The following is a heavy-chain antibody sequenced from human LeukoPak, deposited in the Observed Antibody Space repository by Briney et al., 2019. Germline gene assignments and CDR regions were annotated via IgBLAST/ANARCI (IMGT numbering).Heavy chain of an antibody. J-gene: IGHJ4*02. Sequence: GGSLRLSCAAPGVTFTFQTMSWVRQAPGKGLEWVASMKEDGSEIFYVGSVKGRFIISRDNAKNSLYLQMNSLRAEDTAVYYCAKGGASRFDHWGQGRLVTVSS. V-gene: IGHV3-7*01. CDR3: AKGGASRFDH. CDR1: GVTFTFQT. CDR2: MKEDGSEI. D-gene: IGHD1-26*01.